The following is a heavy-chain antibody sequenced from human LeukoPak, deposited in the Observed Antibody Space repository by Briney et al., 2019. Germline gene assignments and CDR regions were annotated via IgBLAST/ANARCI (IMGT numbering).Heavy chain of an antibody. CDR3: ARGYCSGGRCYSSPDY. CDR2: IKEDGSEK. CDR1: GFTFSDYW. D-gene: IGHD2-15*01. V-gene: IGHV3-7*01. Sequence: GGSLRLSCAASGFTFSDYWMSWVRQALGKGLEWVANIKEDGSEKYYVDSVKGRFTISRDNAKNSLYLQMNSLRVEDTAVYYCARGYCSGGRCYSSPDYWGQGTLVTVSS. J-gene: IGHJ4*02.